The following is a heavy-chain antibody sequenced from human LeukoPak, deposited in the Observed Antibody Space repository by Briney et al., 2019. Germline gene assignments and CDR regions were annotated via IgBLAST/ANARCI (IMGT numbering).Heavy chain of an antibody. CDR1: GVSISSGYY. D-gene: IGHD6-19*01. J-gene: IGHJ4*02. V-gene: IGHV4-38-2*02. Sequence: SETLSLTCTVSGVSISSGYYWGWIRQPPGKGLEWIGSIYHSGSTYYNPSLKSRVTISVDTSKNQFSLKLSSVTAADTAVYYCARGGYSSGWYRSTFDYWGQGTLVTVSS. CDR2: IYHSGST. CDR3: ARGGYSSGWYRSTFDY.